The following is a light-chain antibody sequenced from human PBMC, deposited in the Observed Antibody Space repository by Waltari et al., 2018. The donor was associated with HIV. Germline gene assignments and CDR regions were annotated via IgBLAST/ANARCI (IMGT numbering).Light chain of an antibody. CDR3: QQYGSSREAT. CDR1: QSVSSNY. CDR2: GAS. V-gene: IGKV3-20*01. J-gene: IGKJ4*01. Sequence: EIVLTHSPGTLSLSPGGRATLSCRASQSVSSNYLAWYQQKPGQAPRLLIYGASGRATGIPDRFSGSGSGTDFTLTISRLEPEDFAVYYCQQYGSSREATFGEGTKVEIK.